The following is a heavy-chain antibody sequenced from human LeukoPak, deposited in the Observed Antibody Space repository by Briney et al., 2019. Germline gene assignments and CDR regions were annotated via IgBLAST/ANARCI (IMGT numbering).Heavy chain of an antibody. CDR2: IKRDGNEK. CDR3: AKEGAYPIITYDS. CDR1: VFTFSSYW. Sequence: GGSLRLSCAASVFTFSSYWMNWVRQAPGKGLEWVANIKRDGNEKNYVDSVRGRFSISRDNAKNSLYLQIDSLRAEDTAVYYCAKEGAYPIITYDSWGQGALVTVSS. V-gene: IGHV3-7*01. J-gene: IGHJ5*01. D-gene: IGHD3-10*01.